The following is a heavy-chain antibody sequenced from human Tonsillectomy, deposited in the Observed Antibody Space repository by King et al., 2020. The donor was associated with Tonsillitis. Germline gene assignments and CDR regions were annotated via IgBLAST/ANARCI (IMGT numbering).Heavy chain of an antibody. J-gene: IGHJ4*02. V-gene: IGHV3-23*04. CDR1: GFTFSSYA. D-gene: IGHD1-26*01. CDR2: ISGSGGSP. CDR3: AKAPGIVGASTPIDY. Sequence: VQLVESGGGLVQPGGSLRLSCAASGFTFSSYAMSWVRQAPGKGLEWVSAISGSGGSPDYAASVKGRFTISRDNSKNTLYLQMNSRRAEDTAVYYCAKAPGIVGASTPIDYWGQGTLVTVSS.